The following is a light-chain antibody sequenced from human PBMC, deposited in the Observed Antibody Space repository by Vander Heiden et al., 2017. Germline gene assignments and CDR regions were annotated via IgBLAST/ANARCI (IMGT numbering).Light chain of an antibody. V-gene: IGKV3-20*01. CDR3: QHYGTSPGT. CDR2: GAS. CDR1: HGIVTY. Sequence: EIVLTQSPDTLSLSPGERATLSCRASHGIVTYLGWYQQKPGRAPRLLIHGASSRATGVPDRFSGSGSGTDFALTISRLEPEDFASYYCQHYGTSPGTFGQGTKVEIK. J-gene: IGKJ1*01.